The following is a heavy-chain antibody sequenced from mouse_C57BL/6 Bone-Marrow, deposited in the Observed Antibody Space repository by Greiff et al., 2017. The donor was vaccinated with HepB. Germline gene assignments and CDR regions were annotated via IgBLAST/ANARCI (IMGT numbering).Heavy chain of an antibody. CDR1: GYTFTDYE. D-gene: IGHD2-1*01. CDR3: TAYGNYVAWFAY. CDR2: IDPETGGT. V-gene: IGHV1-15*01. Sequence: QVQLKQSGAELVRPGASVTLSCKASGYTFTDYEMHWVKQTPVHGLEWIGAIDPETGGTAYNQKFKGKAILTADKSSSTAYMELRSLTSEDSAVYYCTAYGNYVAWFAYWGQGTLVTVSA. J-gene: IGHJ3*01.